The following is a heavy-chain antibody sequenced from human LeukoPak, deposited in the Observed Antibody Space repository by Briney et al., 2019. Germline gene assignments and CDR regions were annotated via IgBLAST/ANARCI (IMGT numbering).Heavy chain of an antibody. CDR2: ISGSGGST. V-gene: IGHV3-23*01. J-gene: IGHJ4*02. CDR3: ANMMSMTTVTY. Sequence: GSLRLACAASGFTFSSYAMSWVRQAPGKGLEWVSAISGSGGSTYYADSVKGRFTISRDNSKNTLYLQINSLRAEDTAVYYCANMMSMTTVTYWGQGTLVTVSS. D-gene: IGHD4-11*01. CDR1: GFTFSSYA.